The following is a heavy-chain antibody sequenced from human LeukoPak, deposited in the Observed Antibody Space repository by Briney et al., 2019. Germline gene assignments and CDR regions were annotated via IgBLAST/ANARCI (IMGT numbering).Heavy chain of an antibody. V-gene: IGHV1-8*01. J-gene: IGHJ5*02. D-gene: IGHD3-10*01. CDR3: ARDYYGSKSSSFDP. CDR2: MNPNSGNT. CDR1: GYTFTSYD. Sequence: GASVKVSCKASGYTFTSYDINWVRQATGQGLEWLGWMNPNSGNTGYAQNFQGRVTMTRNTSISTAYMELSSLRSEDTAVYYCARDYYGSKSSSFDPRGQGTLVTVSS.